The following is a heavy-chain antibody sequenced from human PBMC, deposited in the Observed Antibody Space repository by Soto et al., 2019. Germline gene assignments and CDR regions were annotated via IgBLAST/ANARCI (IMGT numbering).Heavy chain of an antibody. J-gene: IGHJ4*02. CDR1: GYTFTSYG. CDR2: ISAHNGNT. Sequence: QVHLVQSGDEVKKPGASVKDSCKGSGYTFTSYGITWVRQAPGQVLEWMGWISAHNGNTDYAQKLQGRVTVTRDTSTSTAYMELRSLRSDDTAVYYCARGRYGDYWGQGALVTVSS. CDR3: ARGRYGDY. V-gene: IGHV1-18*01. D-gene: IGHD1-1*01.